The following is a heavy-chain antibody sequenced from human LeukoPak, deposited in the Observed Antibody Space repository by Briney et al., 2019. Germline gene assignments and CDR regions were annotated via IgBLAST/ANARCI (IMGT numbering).Heavy chain of an antibody. Sequence: ASVKVSCKASGYTFTSYVMYWVRQAPGQRLEWMGWINAGNGNTKYSQKFQGRVTITRDTSANTAYMELSSLRSEDTAVYYCARDLAVTTPYFDYWGQGTLVTVSS. CDR1: GYTFTSYV. CDR3: ARDLAVTTPYFDY. J-gene: IGHJ4*02. V-gene: IGHV1-3*01. D-gene: IGHD4-17*01. CDR2: INAGNGNT.